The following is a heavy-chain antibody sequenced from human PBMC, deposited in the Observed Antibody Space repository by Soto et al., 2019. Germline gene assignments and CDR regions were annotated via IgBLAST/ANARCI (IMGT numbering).Heavy chain of an antibody. Sequence: EVQLVESGGGLVQPGRSLRLSCAASGFTFSSYWLSWVRQAPGKGLEWVADIKQDGSERDYVASVMGRCTISRDNAKNSIYLQMNSLRVEDTAVYYCAREGVYGLGVWGQGTTVTVSS. D-gene: IGHD3-16*01. CDR2: IKQDGSER. CDR3: AREGVYGLGV. J-gene: IGHJ6*02. CDR1: GFTFSSYW. V-gene: IGHV3-7*03.